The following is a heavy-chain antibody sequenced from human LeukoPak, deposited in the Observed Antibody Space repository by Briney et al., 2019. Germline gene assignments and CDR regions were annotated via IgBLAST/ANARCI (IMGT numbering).Heavy chain of an antibody. J-gene: IGHJ6*04. Sequence: GGSLRLPCAASGFTFSSYVMNWVRQAPGKGLEWVSYISSSGSTIYYAHSVKGRFTISRDNAKNSLYLQMNSLRAEDTAVYYCAELGITMIGGVWGKGTTVTISS. CDR2: ISSSGSTI. V-gene: IGHV3-48*03. CDR3: AELGITMIGGV. CDR1: GFTFSSYV. D-gene: IGHD3-10*02.